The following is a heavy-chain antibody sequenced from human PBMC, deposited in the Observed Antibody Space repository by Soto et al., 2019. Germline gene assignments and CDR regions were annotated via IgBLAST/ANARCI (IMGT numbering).Heavy chain of an antibody. V-gene: IGHV3-30*18. CDR2: ISYDGSNK. CDR1: GFTFSSYG. D-gene: IGHD6-19*01. Sequence: QVQLVESGGGVVQPGRSLRLSCAASGFTFSSYGMHWVRQAPGKGLEWVAVISYDGSNKYYADSVKGRFTISRDNSKNTLYLQMNSLRAEDTAVYYCAKAGYSSGWLAEYFQHWGQGTLVTVSS. J-gene: IGHJ1*01. CDR3: AKAGYSSGWLAEYFQH.